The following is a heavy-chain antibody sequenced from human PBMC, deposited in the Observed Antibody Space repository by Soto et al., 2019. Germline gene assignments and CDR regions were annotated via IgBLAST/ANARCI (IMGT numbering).Heavy chain of an antibody. J-gene: IGHJ4*02. CDR3: ARAVAVPADFDY. V-gene: IGHV1-3*01. Sequence: GASVKVSCKASGYTFTSCAMHWVRQAPGQRLEWMGWINAGNGNTKYSQKFQGRVTITRGTSASTAYMELSSLRSEDTAVYYCARAVAVPADFDYWGQGTLVTVS. CDR1: GYTFTSCA. CDR2: INAGNGNT. D-gene: IGHD6-19*01.